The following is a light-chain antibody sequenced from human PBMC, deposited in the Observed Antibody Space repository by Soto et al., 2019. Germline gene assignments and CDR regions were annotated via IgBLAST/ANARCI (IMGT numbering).Light chain of an antibody. Sequence: EIVLTQSPATLSLSPGERVTLSCRASQSISDKSAWYQQKPGQAPRLLMFGASTRATGIPARFSGSGSGTDFTLTITGLQSEDFAVYYCQQYKSWPYTFGQGTKVDNK. CDR1: QSISDK. CDR3: QQYKSWPYT. J-gene: IGKJ2*01. V-gene: IGKV3-15*01. CDR2: GAS.